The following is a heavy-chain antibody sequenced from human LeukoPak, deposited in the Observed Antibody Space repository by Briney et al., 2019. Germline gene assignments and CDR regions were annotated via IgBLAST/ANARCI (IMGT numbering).Heavy chain of an antibody. Sequence: PSETLSLTCAVYGGSFSGYYWSWIRQPPGKGLEWIGEINHSGSTNYNPSLKSRVTISVGTSKNQFSLKLSSVTAADTAVYYCANLNSSGHGGWGQGTLVTVSS. D-gene: IGHD6-19*01. CDR3: ANLNSSGHGG. V-gene: IGHV4-34*01. CDR1: GGSFSGYY. J-gene: IGHJ4*02. CDR2: INHSGST.